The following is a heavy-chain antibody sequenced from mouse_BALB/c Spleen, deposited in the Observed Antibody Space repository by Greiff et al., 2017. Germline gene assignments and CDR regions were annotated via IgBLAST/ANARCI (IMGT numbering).Heavy chain of an antibody. J-gene: IGHJ3*01. D-gene: IGHD2-4*01. CDR3: ARSIYYDYEGTWFAY. V-gene: IGHV4-1*02. CDR2: INPDSSTI. CDR1: GFDFSRYW. Sequence: EVQLQESGGGLVQPGGSLKLSCAASGFDFSRYWMSWVRQAPGKGLEWIGEINPDSSTINYTPSLKDKFIISRDNAKNTLYLQMSKVRSEDTALYYCARSIYYDYEGTWFAYWGQGTLVTVSA.